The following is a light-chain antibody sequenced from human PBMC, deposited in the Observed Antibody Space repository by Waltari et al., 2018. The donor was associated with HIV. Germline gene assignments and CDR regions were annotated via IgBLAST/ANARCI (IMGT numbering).Light chain of an antibody. V-gene: IGKV1-39*01. Sequence: DSQMTQSPSSLSASVGDRVTITCRASHTISTYLNLYQQTPEHAPRLLLYGASTFHIGFTTRFSSSGSTTDITLTISGQQPEYFATYFYQQTYSTPWTFGQGTRVEVK. CDR1: HTISTY. CDR2: GAS. J-gene: IGKJ1*01. CDR3: QQTYSTPWT.